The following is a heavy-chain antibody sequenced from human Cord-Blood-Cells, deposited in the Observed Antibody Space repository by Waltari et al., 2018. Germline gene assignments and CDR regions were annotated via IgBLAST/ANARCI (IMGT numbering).Heavy chain of an antibody. CDR2: IYYSGST. Sequence: QLQLQESGPGLVKPSETLSLTCTVSGGSIRSSSYSWGWIRQPPGKGLVWIGSIYYSGSTYYNPSLKSRVTISVDTSKNQFSLKLSSVTAADTAVYYCARHEDGSGSYYILYAFDIWGQGTMVTVSS. CDR3: ARHEDGSGSYYILYAFDI. J-gene: IGHJ3*02. CDR1: GGSIRSSSYS. D-gene: IGHD3-10*01. V-gene: IGHV4-39*01.